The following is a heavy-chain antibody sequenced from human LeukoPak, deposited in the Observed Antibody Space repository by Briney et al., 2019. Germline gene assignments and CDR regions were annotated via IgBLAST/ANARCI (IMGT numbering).Heavy chain of an antibody. V-gene: IGHV6-1*01. CDR3: ARDWGDYYDSSGPLGGFDY. J-gene: IGHJ4*02. CDR2: TYYRSKWYN. Sequence: SQTLSLTCAISGDSVSSNSAAWNRIRQSPSRGLEWLGRTYYRSKWYNDYAVSVKSRITINPDTSKNQFSLQLNSVTPEDTAVCYCARDWGDYYDSSGPLGGFDYWGQGTLVTVSS. D-gene: IGHD3-22*01. CDR1: GDSVSSNSAA.